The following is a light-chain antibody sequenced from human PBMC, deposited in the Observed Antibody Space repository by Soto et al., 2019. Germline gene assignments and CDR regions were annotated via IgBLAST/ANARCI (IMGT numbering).Light chain of an antibody. CDR3: SSYTSGSTV. V-gene: IGLV2-14*01. Sequence: QSVLTQPASVSGSPGQSLTISCTGTSSDIGSYNYVSWYQQHPGKAPKLIIYEVSNRPSGISNRFSGSKSGNTASLTISGLQAEDEAHYYCSSYTSGSTVFGGGTKVTVL. CDR1: SSDIGSYNY. J-gene: IGLJ3*02. CDR2: EVS.